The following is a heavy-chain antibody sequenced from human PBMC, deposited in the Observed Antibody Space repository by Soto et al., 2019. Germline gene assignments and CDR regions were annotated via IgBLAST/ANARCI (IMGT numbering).Heavy chain of an antibody. CDR2: ISGSGGST. Sequence: PGWSLRLSCAASGFTFSSYAMSWVRQAPGKGLEWVSAISGSGGSTYYADSVKGRFTISRDNSKNTLYLQMNSLRAEDTAVYYCAKVNRGARFGDYYYYYGMDVWGQGTTVTVSS. D-gene: IGHD3-3*01. J-gene: IGHJ6*02. V-gene: IGHV3-23*01. CDR1: GFTFSSYA. CDR3: AKVNRGARFGDYYYYYGMDV.